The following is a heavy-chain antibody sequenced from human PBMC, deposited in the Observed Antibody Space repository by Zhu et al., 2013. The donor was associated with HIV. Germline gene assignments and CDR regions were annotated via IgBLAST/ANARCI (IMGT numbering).Heavy chain of an antibody. CDR3: ATSMVATRDY. CDR1: GGTFSSYA. V-gene: IGHV1-24*01. CDR2: FDPEDGET. J-gene: IGHJ4*02. D-gene: IGHD5-12*01. Sequence: QVQLVQSGAEVKKPGSSVKVSCKASGGTFSSYAISWVRQAPGQGLEWMGGFDPEDGETIYAQKFQGRVTMTEDTSTDTAYMELSSLRSEDTAVYYCATSMVATRDYWGQGTLVTVSS.